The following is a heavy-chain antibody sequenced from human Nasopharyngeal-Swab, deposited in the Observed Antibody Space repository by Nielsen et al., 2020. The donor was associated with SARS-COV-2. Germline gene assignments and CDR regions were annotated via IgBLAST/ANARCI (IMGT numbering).Heavy chain of an antibody. CDR1: GYTFSGYF. J-gene: IGHJ4*02. D-gene: IGHD3/OR15-3a*01. Sequence: ASVKVSCKASGYTFSGYFIHWFRQAPGQGLEWMGRINPNGGVTNYAQKFQVRVTMTRDTSISTVNMQLNRLSSDDTAVYYCARDRSATFNYYNFWTGPDYWGQETLVTVSS. CDR2: INPNGGVT. CDR3: ARDRSATFNYYNFWTGPDY. V-gene: IGHV1-2*06.